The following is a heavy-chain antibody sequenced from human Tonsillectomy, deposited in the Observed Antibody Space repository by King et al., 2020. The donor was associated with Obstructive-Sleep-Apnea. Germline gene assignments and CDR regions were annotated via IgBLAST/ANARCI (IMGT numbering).Heavy chain of an antibody. CDR2: ISDSGST. J-gene: IGHJ6*02. V-gene: IGHV4-39*07. CDR3: ASERNIYGMDV. CDR1: GGSISSTSYY. Sequence: QLQESGPGLVKPSETLSLTCTVSGGSISSTSYYWGWIRQPPGKGLEWMGNISDSGSTYYNPSLKSRVTISVDMSKNQFSLKLSSVTAADTAVYYCASERNIYGMDVWGQGTTVTVPS.